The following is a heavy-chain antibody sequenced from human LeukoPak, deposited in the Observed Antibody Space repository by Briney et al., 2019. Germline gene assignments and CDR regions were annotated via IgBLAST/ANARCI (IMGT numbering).Heavy chain of an antibody. CDR2: ISSTGST. CDR1: GGSMSSYY. Sequence: SETLSLTCTVSGGSMSSYYWSWIRQPPGKGLEWVGYISSTGSTNNNPSLKSRVTISVDTSKNQFSLNLNSVTAADTAVYYCARHLDMATLIDYWGQGTLVTVSS. J-gene: IGHJ4*02. D-gene: IGHD5-24*01. CDR3: ARHLDMATLIDY. V-gene: IGHV4-59*08.